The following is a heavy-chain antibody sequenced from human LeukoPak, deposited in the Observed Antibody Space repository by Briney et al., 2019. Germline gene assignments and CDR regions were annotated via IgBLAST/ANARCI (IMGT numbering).Heavy chain of an antibody. CDR1: GLTFSNAW. CDR2: IRSYVDGGTT. V-gene: IGHV3-15*01. D-gene: IGHD6-25*01. Sequence: PAGSLRLTCRISGLTFSNAWLTWVRQLPGKGLEWIGHIRSYVDGGTTEYVASVRDRFIISKDDSKNTLHLQISSLKAVDSAVYFWAKDLPLSGARFFQHWGQGTLVTVSS. CDR3: AKDLPLSGARFFQH. J-gene: IGHJ1*01.